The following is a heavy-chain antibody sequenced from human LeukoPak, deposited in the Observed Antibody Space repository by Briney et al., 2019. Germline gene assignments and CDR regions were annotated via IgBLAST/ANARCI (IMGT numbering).Heavy chain of an antibody. D-gene: IGHD6-6*01. CDR1: GFTFSSYG. V-gene: IGHV3-30*02. Sequence: GGSLRLSCAASGFTFSSYGMHWVRQAPGKGLEWMSFVRDDGSTKYYADPVKGRFTISRDNSKSTLYLQMNSLRAEDTAVYFCARTVSSSWGFFDSWGQGTLVTVSS. J-gene: IGHJ4*02. CDR2: VRDDGSTK. CDR3: ARTVSSSWGFFDS.